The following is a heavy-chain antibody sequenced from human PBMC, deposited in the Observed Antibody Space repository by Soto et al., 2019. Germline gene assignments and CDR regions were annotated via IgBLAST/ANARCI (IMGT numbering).Heavy chain of an antibody. V-gene: IGHV3-30*03. Sequence: GGALVVSCASSGFTFTIYGMHWVRQAPGSGLEWMALILHDGSAEYYADSVKGRFTISRDNSKNTLYLQMKSLRAEDTAVYYCARSRDGYSFYFYYGMDGWGQGTTVTVSS. CDR1: GFTFTIYG. D-gene: IGHD4-4*01. CDR2: ILHDGSAE. CDR3: ARSRDGYSFYFYYGMDG. J-gene: IGHJ6*01.